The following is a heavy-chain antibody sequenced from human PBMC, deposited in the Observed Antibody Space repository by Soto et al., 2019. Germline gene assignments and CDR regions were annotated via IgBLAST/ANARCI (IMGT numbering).Heavy chain of an antibody. Sequence: ASVKVSCKASGYTFTGYYMHWLRQSPGQGLEWMGWINPNSGGTNYAQKFQGRVTMTRDTSISTAYMELSRLRSDDTAVYYCARAGVMVVVVPAAVGWFDPWGQGTLVTVSS. CDR2: INPNSGGT. V-gene: IGHV1-2*02. J-gene: IGHJ5*02. CDR1: GYTFTGYY. D-gene: IGHD2-2*01. CDR3: ARAGVMVVVVPAAVGWFDP.